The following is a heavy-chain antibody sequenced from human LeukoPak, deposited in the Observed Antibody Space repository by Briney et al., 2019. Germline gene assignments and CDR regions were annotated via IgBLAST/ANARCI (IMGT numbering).Heavy chain of an antibody. D-gene: IGHD3-22*01. Sequence: GGSLRLPCAASGFTFSSYGMHWVRQAPGKGLEWVAVIWYDGSNKYYADSVKGRFTISRDNSKNTLYLQTNSLRAEDTAVYYCARDPGNSSGYYFDYWGQGTLVTVSS. V-gene: IGHV3-33*01. CDR3: ARDPGNSSGYYFDY. J-gene: IGHJ4*02. CDR1: GFTFSSYG. CDR2: IWYDGSNK.